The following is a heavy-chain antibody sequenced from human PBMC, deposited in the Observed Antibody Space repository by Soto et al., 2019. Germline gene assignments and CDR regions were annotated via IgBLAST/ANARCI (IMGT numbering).Heavy chain of an antibody. V-gene: IGHV1-69*13. CDR2: IIPIFGTA. D-gene: IGHD5-12*01. CDR1: GGTFSSYA. Sequence: SVKVSCKASGGTFSSYAISWVRQAPGQGLEWMGGIIPIFGTANYAQKFQGRVTITADESTSTAYMELSRLRSEDTAVYYCASLSGYGPGYYYGMDVWGQGTTVTVSS. CDR3: ASLSGYGPGYYYGMDV. J-gene: IGHJ6*02.